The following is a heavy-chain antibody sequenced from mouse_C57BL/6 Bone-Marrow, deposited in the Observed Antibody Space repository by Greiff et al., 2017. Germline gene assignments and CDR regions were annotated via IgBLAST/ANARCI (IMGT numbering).Heavy chain of an antibody. J-gene: IGHJ3*01. CDR3: AIWGLYLRGAWFAY. V-gene: IGHV1-50*01. CDR1: GYTFTSYW. CDR2: IDPSDSYT. D-gene: IGHD5-1-1*01. Sequence: QVQLQQPGAELVKPGASVKLSCKASGYTFTSYWMQWVKQRPGQGLEWIGEIDPSDSYTNYNQKFKGKATLTVDTSSSTAYMQLSSLTSEDSAVXYCAIWGLYLRGAWFAYWGQGTLVTVSA.